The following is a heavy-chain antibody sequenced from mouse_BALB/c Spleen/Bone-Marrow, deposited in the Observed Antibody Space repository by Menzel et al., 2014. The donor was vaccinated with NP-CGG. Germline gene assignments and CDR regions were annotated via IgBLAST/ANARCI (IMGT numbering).Heavy chain of an antibody. J-gene: IGHJ2*01. CDR3: VRRVQLDY. Sequence: DVMLVASGGGLVKPGGSLKLSCAASGFAFSSYDMSWVRQTPEKRLAWVATISSGGSYTYYPDSVKGRFTISRDNARNTLYLQMSSLRSEDTALYYCVRRVQLDYWGQGTPLTGSS. CDR2: ISSGGSYT. V-gene: IGHV5-9*02. CDR1: GFAFSSYD.